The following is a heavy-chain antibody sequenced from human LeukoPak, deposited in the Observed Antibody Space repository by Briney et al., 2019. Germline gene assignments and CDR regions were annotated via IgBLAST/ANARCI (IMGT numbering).Heavy chain of an antibody. Sequence: GGSLRLSCAASGFTFSSYAMSWVRQAPGKGLEWVSALSASGYSTYYADSVKGRFIISRDNSKNTLHLQMNSLRAEDTAVYYCAKGGHYSSWGQGTLVTVSS. CDR1: GFTFSSYA. D-gene: IGHD6-13*01. V-gene: IGHV3-23*01. CDR3: AKGGHYSS. J-gene: IGHJ4*02. CDR2: LSASGYST.